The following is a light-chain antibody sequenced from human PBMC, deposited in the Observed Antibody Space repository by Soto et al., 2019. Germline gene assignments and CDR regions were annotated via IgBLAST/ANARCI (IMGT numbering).Light chain of an antibody. CDR3: QQYNGYRWT. Sequence: DIQMAQSPSTLSVSVGDTVTITCRARQSISNWLTWDQQKPGKAPQILISNAASLESGVPSRFSGSGSETESTLPIISIQPDDFVTHSCQQYNGYRWTIGQGTKV. V-gene: IGKV1-5*03. CDR2: NAA. J-gene: IGKJ1*01. CDR1: QSISNW.